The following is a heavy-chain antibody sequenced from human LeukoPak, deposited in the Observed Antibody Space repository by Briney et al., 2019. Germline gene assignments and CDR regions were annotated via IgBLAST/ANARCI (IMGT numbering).Heavy chain of an antibody. D-gene: IGHD6-13*01. CDR1: GYTFTSYY. CDR3: ARDDIFRIAAAGTFDY. J-gene: IGHJ4*02. V-gene: IGHV1-18*04. CDR2: ISAYNGNT. Sequence: ASVKVSCKASGYTFTSYYMHWVRQAPGQGLEWMGWISAYNGNTNYAQKLQGRVTMTTDTSTSTAYMELRSLRSDDTAVYYCARDDIFRIAAAGTFDYWGQGTLVTVSS.